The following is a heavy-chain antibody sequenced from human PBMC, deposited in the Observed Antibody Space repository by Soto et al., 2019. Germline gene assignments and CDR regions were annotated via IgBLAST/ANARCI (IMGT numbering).Heavy chain of an antibody. J-gene: IGHJ6*02. V-gene: IGHV1-69*12. CDR3: ARTYHYDSGAKTYFYYGMDV. D-gene: IGHD3-22*01. Sequence: QVQLVQSGAEVKKPGSSVKVSCKASGGTFDNYAITWVRQAPGQGLEWMAGIIPMLDSANYAEKFQDRVTVTAEEATRTAYMEVSSLRSEDTAVYYCARTYHYDSGAKTYFYYGMDVWVQGTTVTVSS. CDR1: GGTFDNYA. CDR2: IIPMLDSA.